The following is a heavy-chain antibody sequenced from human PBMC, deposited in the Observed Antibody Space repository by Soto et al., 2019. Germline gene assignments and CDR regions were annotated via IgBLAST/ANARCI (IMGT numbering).Heavy chain of an antibody. CDR3: AKAGGSAKRSLVY. D-gene: IGHD2-8*02. CDR1: GFTFDDYA. Sequence: EVQLVESGGGLVQPGRSLRLSCAASGFTFDDYAMHWVRQAPGKGLEWVSGISWNSGSIGYADSVKGRFTISRDNAKNSLYLQINSLRAQDTALYYCAKAGGSAKRSLVYWGQGTMVTVSS. V-gene: IGHV3-9*01. J-gene: IGHJ4*02. CDR2: ISWNSGSI.